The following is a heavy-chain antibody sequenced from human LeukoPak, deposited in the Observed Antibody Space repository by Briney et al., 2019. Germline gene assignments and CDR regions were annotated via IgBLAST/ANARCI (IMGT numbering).Heavy chain of an antibody. CDR1: GGSIRSSSYY. J-gene: IGHJ3*02. V-gene: IGHV4-39*07. CDR3: ARDIGIYPHVAFDI. Sequence: TASETLSLTCTVPGGSIRSSSYYWGWIRQPPGKGLEWVGNIYYSGSTYYNPSLESRVTISVDTSMTQFSLRLTSVTAADTAVYFCARDIGIYPHVAFDIWGQGTLVTVSS. CDR2: IYYSGST. D-gene: IGHD1-26*01.